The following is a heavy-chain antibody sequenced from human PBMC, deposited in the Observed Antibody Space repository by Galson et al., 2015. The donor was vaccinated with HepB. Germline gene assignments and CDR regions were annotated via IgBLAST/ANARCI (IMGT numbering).Heavy chain of an antibody. Sequence: SLRLSCAASGFTFDDYAMHWVRQGPGKGLEWVSGISWNSGSIGYADSVKGRFTISRDNAKNSLYLKMNSLRAEDTALYYCAKDMGNIRSSYYFDYWGQGTLVTVAA. CDR3: AKDMGNIRSSYYFDY. D-gene: IGHD3-10*01. CDR2: ISWNSGSI. J-gene: IGHJ4*02. CDR1: GFTFDDYA. V-gene: IGHV3-9*01.